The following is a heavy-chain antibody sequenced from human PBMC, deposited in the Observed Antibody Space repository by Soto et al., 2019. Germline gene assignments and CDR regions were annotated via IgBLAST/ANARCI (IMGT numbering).Heavy chain of an antibody. V-gene: IGHV3-15*01. J-gene: IGHJ6*03. CDR2: IKSKTDGGTT. Sequence: GGSLRLSCAASGFTFSNAWMSWVRQAPGKGLEWVGRIKSKTDGGTTDYAAPVKGRFTISRDDSKNTLYLQMNSLKTEDTAVYYCTTLRTHYYYYYYMDVWGKGTTVTVSS. CDR1: GFTFSNAW. CDR3: TTLRTHYYYYYYMDV.